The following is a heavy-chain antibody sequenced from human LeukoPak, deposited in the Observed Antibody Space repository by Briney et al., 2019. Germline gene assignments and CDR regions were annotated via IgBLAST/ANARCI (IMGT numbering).Heavy chain of an antibody. V-gene: IGHV3-15*01. Sequence: GGSLRLSCAASGFTFSNAWMSWVRQAPGKGLEWVGRIKSKTDGGTTDYAAPVRGRFTISRDDSKNTLYLQMNSLKTEDTAVYYCTTDSLYYDSRGYYRYYYYYYYMDVWGKGTTVTVSS. CDR3: TTDSLYYDSRGYYRYYYYYYYMDV. CDR1: GFTFSNAW. CDR2: IKSKTDGGTT. J-gene: IGHJ6*03. D-gene: IGHD3-22*01.